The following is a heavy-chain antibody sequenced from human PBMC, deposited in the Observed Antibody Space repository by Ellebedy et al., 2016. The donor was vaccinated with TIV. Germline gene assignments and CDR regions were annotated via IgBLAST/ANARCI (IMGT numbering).Heavy chain of an antibody. CDR3: VRGSRGAFDI. CDR1: GDSVSSNSVA. Sequence: MPSETLSLTCAISGDSVSSNSVAWHWIRQSPSRGFEWLGRTYYRSKWYNDYAVSVKSRITINPDTSKNQFSLQLNSLTPEDQALYYCVRGSRGAFDIWGQGTMVTVSS. CDR2: TYYRSKWYN. V-gene: IGHV6-1*01. J-gene: IGHJ3*02.